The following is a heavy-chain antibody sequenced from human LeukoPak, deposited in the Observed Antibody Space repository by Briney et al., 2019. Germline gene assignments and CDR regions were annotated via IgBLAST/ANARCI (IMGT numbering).Heavy chain of an antibody. CDR2: MNPNSGNT. CDR3: AREIKKSAELGGGSYGGGY. CDR1: GYTFTSYD. V-gene: IGHV1-8*01. D-gene: IGHD1-26*01. Sequence: ASVKVSCKASGYTFTSYDINWVRQATGQGLEWMGWMNPNSGNTGYAQNFQGRVTMTRNTSISTAYMELSSPRSEDTAVYYGAREIKKSAELGGGSYGGGYWGQGTLVTVSS. J-gene: IGHJ4*02.